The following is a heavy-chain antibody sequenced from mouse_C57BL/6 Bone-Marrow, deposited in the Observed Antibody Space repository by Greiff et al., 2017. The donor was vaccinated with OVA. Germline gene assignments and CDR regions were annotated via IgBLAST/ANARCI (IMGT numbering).Heavy chain of an antibody. D-gene: IGHD2-3*01. Sequence: VQLQQSGAELVRPGASVKLSCTASGFNIKDDYMHWVKQRPAQGLEWIGWIDPENGDTEYASKFQGKAPITADTSSNTAYLQLSSLTSEDTAVYYCTRWLLRRFDYWGQGTTLTVSS. CDR2: IDPENGDT. CDR1: GFNIKDDY. V-gene: IGHV14-4*01. CDR3: TRWLLRRFDY. J-gene: IGHJ2*01.